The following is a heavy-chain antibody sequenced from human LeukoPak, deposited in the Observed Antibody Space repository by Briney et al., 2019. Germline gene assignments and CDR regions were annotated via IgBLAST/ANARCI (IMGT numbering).Heavy chain of an antibody. CDR2: IRGSGGST. CDR1: GFTFSSYS. D-gene: IGHD6-19*01. Sequence: GGSLRLSCAASGFTFSSYSMNWVRQAPGRGLEWVSAIRGSGGSTYYADSVKGRFTISRDNSKNTLYLQMNSLRAEDTAVYYCAKDSGSSGWYGRWGQGTLVTVSS. V-gene: IGHV3-23*01. CDR3: AKDSGSSGWYGR. J-gene: IGHJ5*02.